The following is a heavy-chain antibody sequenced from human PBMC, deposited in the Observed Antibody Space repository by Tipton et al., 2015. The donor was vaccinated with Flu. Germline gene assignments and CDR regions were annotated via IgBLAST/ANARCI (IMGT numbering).Heavy chain of an antibody. CDR2: IYSGGST. V-gene: IGHV3-66*01. CDR3: AREEPRPNTDGDYGNFDY. Sequence: SLRLSCAASGFTVSSNYMSWVRQAPGKGLEWVSVIYSGGSTYYADSVKGRFTISRDNSKNTLYLQMNSLRAEDTAVYYCAREEPRPNTDGDYGNFDYWGQGTLVTVSS. J-gene: IGHJ4*02. D-gene: IGHD4-17*01. CDR1: GFTVSSNY.